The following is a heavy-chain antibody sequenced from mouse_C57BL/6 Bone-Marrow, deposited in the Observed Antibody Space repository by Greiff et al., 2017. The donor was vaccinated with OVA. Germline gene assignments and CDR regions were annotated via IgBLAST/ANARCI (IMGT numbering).Heavy chain of an antibody. CDR2: IDPNSGGT. J-gene: IGHJ4*01. V-gene: IGHV1-72*01. CDR3: ARWLLPPPIYAMDY. D-gene: IGHD2-3*01. Sequence: VKLQQPGAELVKPGASVKLSCKASGYTFTSYWMHWVKQRPGRGLEWIGRIDPNSGGTKYNEKFKSKATLTVDKPSSTAYMQLSSLTSEDSAVYYCARWLLPPPIYAMDYWGQGTSVTVSS. CDR1: GYTFTSYW.